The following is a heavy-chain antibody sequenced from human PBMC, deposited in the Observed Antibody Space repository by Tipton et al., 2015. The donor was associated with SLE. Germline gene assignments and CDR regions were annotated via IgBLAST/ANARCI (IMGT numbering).Heavy chain of an antibody. Sequence: TLSLTCAVYGGSLSGSYWSWIRQPPGKGLEWIGEINHSGGTNDNPSLKSRVTISVDTSKNQFSLKLTSVTAADTAVYYCARDLQPSIERYFDWLGGWFDPWGQGTLVTVSS. CDR2: INHSGGT. CDR3: ARDLQPSIERYFDWLGGWFDP. CDR1: GGSLSGSY. V-gene: IGHV4-34*01. J-gene: IGHJ5*02. D-gene: IGHD3-9*01.